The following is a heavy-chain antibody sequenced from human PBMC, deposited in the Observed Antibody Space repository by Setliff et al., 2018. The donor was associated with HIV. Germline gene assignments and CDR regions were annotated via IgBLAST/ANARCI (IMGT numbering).Heavy chain of an antibody. D-gene: IGHD1-26*01. CDR1: GFTFRNYK. CDR3: ARDSGTVGADDY. CDR2: INIGRGDK. Sequence: PGGSLRLSCAASGFTFRNYKMNWVRQAPGKGLEWVSSINIGRGDKFYADSVQGRFTISRDNAKNSLYLQMDGLRAEDTAVYYCARDSGTVGADDYWGQGTLVTVSS. J-gene: IGHJ4*02. V-gene: IGHV3-21*01.